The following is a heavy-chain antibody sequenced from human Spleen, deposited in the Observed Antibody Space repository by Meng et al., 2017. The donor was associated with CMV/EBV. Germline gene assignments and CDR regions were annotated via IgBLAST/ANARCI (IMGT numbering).Heavy chain of an antibody. D-gene: IGHD2-8*01. Sequence: SETLSLTCAVYGVSFSGYYWSWIRQPPGKGLEWIGEINHSGSTNYNPSLKSRVTISVDTSKNQFSLKLSSVTAAETAVYYCARGRGAPSMYYYYYYYGMDVWGQGTTVTVSS. CDR1: GVSFSGYY. J-gene: IGHJ6*02. CDR2: INHSGST. V-gene: IGHV4-34*01. CDR3: ARGRGAPSMYYYYYYYGMDV.